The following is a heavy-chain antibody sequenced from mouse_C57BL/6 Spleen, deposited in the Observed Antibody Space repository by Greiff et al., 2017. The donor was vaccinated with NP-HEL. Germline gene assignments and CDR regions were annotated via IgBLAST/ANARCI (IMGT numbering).Heavy chain of an antibody. CDR2: INPSNGGT. J-gene: IGHJ3*01. D-gene: IGHD2-3*01. CDR3: AREESYDGYYGAWFAY. Sequence: QVQLQQSGTELVKPGASVKLSCKASGYTFTSYWMHWVKQRPGQGLEWIGNINPSNGGTNYNEKFKSKATLTVDKSSSTAYMQLSSLTSEDSAVYYCAREESYDGYYGAWFAYWGQGTLVTVSA. V-gene: IGHV1-53*01. CDR1: GYTFTSYW.